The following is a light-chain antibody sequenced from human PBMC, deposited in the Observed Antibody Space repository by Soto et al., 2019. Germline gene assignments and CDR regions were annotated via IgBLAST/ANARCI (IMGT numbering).Light chain of an antibody. J-gene: IGKJ5*01. Sequence: EIVLTQSPGTLSLSPGERATLSCRASQSVSSSSLAWYQQRPGQAPRLLIFTASSRATGTPDRFSGSGSGTDFTLTISRLEPEDFAVYYCQQRHMWPITFGQGTRLEIK. CDR1: QSVSSSS. CDR3: QQRHMWPIT. CDR2: TAS. V-gene: IGKV3D-20*02.